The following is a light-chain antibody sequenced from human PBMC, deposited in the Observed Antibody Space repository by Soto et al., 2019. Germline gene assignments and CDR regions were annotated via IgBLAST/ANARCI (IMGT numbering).Light chain of an antibody. CDR3: QQSYSTLLT. CDR1: QSISSY. CDR2: AAS. V-gene: IGKV1-39*01. Sequence: DIQMTQSPSSLSASLGDRVTITCRASQSISSYLNWYQQKPGKAPKLLIYAASSLQSGVPSRFSGSGYGTDFTLTISSLQTEDFATYYCQQSYSTLLTFGQGTRLEIK. J-gene: IGKJ5*01.